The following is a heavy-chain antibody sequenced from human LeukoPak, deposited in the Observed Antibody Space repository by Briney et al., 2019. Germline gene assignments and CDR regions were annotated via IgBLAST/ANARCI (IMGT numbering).Heavy chain of an antibody. J-gene: IGHJ4*02. D-gene: IGHD6-13*01. V-gene: IGHV3-7*03. CDR1: GFTFSSYW. Sequence: GGSLRLSCAASGFTFSSYWMHWVRQAPGKGLEWVAKIKQDGSEKYYVDSVKGRFTISRDNAKNSLYLQMNSLGAEDTAVYYCARRGTSSSWAHFDYWGQGTLVTVSS. CDR2: IKQDGSEK. CDR3: ARRGTSSSWAHFDY.